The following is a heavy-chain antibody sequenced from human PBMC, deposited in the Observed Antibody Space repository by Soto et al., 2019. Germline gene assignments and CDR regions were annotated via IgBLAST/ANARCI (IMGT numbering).Heavy chain of an antibody. D-gene: IGHD3-22*01. CDR3: AREDSYYDSSGYYYNAFDI. Sequence: SETLSLTCTVSGGSLSSGDYYWSWIRQPPGKGLEWIGYIYYSGSTYYNPSLKSRVTISVDTSKNQFSLKLSSVTAADTAVYYCAREDSYYDSSGYYYNAFDIWGQGTMVTVSS. CDR1: GGSLSSGDYY. J-gene: IGHJ3*02. V-gene: IGHV4-30-4*01. CDR2: IYYSGST.